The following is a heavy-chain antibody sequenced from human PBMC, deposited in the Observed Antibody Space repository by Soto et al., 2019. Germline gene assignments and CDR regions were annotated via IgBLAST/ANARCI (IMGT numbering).Heavy chain of an antibody. CDR1: GFTFSSYS. D-gene: IGHD5-18*01. V-gene: IGHV3-48*01. J-gene: IGHJ4*02. CDR3: ARDRPGSSYGLDY. Sequence: EVQLVESGGGLVQPGGSLRLSCAASGFTFSSYSMNWVRQAPGKGLEWVSYISSSSSTIYYADSVKGRFTISRDNAKNSLYLQMNSLRAEDTAVYYCARDRPGSSYGLDYWGQGTLVTVSS. CDR2: ISSSSSTI.